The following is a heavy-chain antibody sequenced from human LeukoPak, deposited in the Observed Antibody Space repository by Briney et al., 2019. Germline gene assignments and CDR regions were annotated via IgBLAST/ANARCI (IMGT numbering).Heavy chain of an antibody. Sequence: PGGSLRLSCAASGFTFTNYWMKWVRQAPGGGPEWLANINKDGSEEYYADSVKGRFTISRDNAKNSLYLQMNRLRAADTAVYYCARDAVRGGDCDFWGQGTLVAVSS. CDR1: GFTFTNYW. D-gene: IGHD2-21*02. J-gene: IGHJ4*02. V-gene: IGHV3-7*01. CDR3: ARDAVRGGDCDF. CDR2: INKDGSEE.